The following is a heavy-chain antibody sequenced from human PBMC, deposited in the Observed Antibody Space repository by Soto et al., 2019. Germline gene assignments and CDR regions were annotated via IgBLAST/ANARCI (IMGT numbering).Heavy chain of an antibody. CDR1: GFTFSSYA. J-gene: IGHJ6*02. D-gene: IGHD2-2*01. Sequence: GGSLRLSCAASGFTFSSYAMSWVRQAPGKGLEWVSAISGSGGSTYYADSVKGRFTISRDNSKNTLYLQMNSLRAEDTAVYYCAKGGSTSRWPYRYLMAVWGQGTTVPVSS. V-gene: IGHV3-23*01. CDR2: ISGSGGST. CDR3: AKGGSTSRWPYRYLMAV.